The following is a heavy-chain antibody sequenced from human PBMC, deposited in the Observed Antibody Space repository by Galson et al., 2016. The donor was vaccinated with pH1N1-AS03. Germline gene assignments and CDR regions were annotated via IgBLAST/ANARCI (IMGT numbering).Heavy chain of an antibody. CDR3: ARRNPNPNFAIWYQHDYGMDV. Sequence: SLRLSCAASGFTINNNYMSWVRQAPGKGLEWVSRISNDGRNVRYADFVKGRFAVSRDNAKNTVFLQMNSLRADDTAVYFCARRNPNPNFAIWYQHDYGMDVWGQGTTVTVSS. CDR2: ISNDGRNV. V-gene: IGHV3-74*01. CDR1: GFTINNNY. J-gene: IGHJ6*02. D-gene: IGHD2-2*01.